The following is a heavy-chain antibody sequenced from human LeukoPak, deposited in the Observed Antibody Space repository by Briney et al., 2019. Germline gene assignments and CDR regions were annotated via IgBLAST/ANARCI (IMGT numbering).Heavy chain of an antibody. CDR2: INPNSGGA. CDR1: GYTFTGYY. J-gene: IGHJ4*02. V-gene: IGHV1-2*02. Sequence: ASVKVSCKASGYTFTGYYMHWVRQAPGQGLEWMGWINPNSGGANYAQKFQGRVTMTRDTSISTAYMELSRLRSDDTAVYYCARDPSNWNSLTLDYWGQGTLVTVSS. CDR3: ARDPSNWNSLTLDY. D-gene: IGHD1-1*01.